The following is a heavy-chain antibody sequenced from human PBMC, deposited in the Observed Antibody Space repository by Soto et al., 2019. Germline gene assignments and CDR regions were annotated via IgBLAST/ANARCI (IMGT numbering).Heavy chain of an antibody. CDR2: ISGSGGST. V-gene: IGHV3-23*01. CDR3: AKFHDYDFWRAYYYMDV. D-gene: IGHD3-3*01. CDR1: GFTFSSYA. Sequence: EVQLLESGGGLVQPGGSLRLSCAASGFTFSSYAMSWVRQAPGKGLEWVSAISGSGGSTYYADSVKGRFTISRDNSKNTLYLQMNSLRAEDTAVYYCAKFHDYDFWRAYYYMDVWGQGTPVTVSS. J-gene: IGHJ6*03.